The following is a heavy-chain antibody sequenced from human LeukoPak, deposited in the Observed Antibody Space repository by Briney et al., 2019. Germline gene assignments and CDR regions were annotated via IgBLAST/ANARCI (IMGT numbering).Heavy chain of an antibody. CDR3: ARSPGYYYDSSGYQNYFDY. V-gene: IGHV3-21*01. J-gene: IGHJ4*02. CDR1: GFTFSSYT. Sequence: GGSLRLSCAASGFTFSSYTMNWVGQAPGKGLEWVSSISASSSYINYADSVKGQFTISRDNAKKSLYLQMNSLRTEDTAVYYCARSPGYYYDSSGYQNYFDYWGQGTLVTVSS. CDR2: ISASSSYI. D-gene: IGHD3-22*01.